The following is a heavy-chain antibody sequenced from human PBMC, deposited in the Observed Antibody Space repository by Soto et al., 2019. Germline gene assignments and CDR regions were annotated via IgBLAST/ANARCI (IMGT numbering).Heavy chain of an antibody. J-gene: IGHJ6*02. Sequence: GGSLRLSCAASGFTFSIYAMHRVRQAPGKGLEWVAVISYDGSNKYYADSVKGRFTISRDNSKNTLYLQMNSLRAEDTAVYYCARDLSGVMDVWGQGTTVTVSS. CDR3: ARDLSGVMDV. CDR2: ISYDGSNK. V-gene: IGHV3-30-3*01. D-gene: IGHD3-10*01. CDR1: GFTFSIYA.